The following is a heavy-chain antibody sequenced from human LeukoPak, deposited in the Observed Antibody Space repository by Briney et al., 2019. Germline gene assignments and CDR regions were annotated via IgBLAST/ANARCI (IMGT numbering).Heavy chain of an antibody. CDR1: GYTFTDYY. CDR2: INPNSGGT. Sequence: ASVKVSCKASGYTFTDYYMHWVRQAPGQGLEWMGWINPNSGGTNYAQKFQGWVTMTRDTSISTAYMELSRLRSDDTAVYYCAREEYGDSPHFGYWGQGTLVTVSS. J-gene: IGHJ4*02. D-gene: IGHD4-17*01. CDR3: AREEYGDSPHFGY. V-gene: IGHV1-2*04.